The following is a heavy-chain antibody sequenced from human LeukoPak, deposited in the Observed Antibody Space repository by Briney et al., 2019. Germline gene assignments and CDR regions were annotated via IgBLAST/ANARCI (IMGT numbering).Heavy chain of an antibody. J-gene: IGHJ4*02. Sequence: GGSLRLSCAASGFTFSGYGMHWVRQAPGKRLEWVAFIRFDGSNKYYADSVKGRFTISRDNSKNTLYLQMNSLITEDTAVYYCAKALEYASSSGGDYWGQGTLVTVSS. D-gene: IGHD6-6*01. CDR2: IRFDGSNK. CDR3: AKALEYASSSGGDY. CDR1: GFTFSGYG. V-gene: IGHV3-30*02.